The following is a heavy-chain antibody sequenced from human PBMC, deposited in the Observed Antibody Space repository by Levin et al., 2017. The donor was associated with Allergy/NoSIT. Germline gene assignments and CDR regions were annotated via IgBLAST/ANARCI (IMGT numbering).Heavy chain of an antibody. D-gene: IGHD1-26*01. V-gene: IGHV3-21*01. Sequence: GESLKISCAASGFTFSSYSMNWVRQAPGKGLEWVSSISSSSSYIYYADSVKGRFTISRDNAKNSLYLQMNSLRAEDTAVYYCARDELTYYFDYWGQGTLVTVSS. CDR3: ARDELTYYFDY. CDR1: GFTFSSYS. CDR2: ISSSSSYI. J-gene: IGHJ4*02.